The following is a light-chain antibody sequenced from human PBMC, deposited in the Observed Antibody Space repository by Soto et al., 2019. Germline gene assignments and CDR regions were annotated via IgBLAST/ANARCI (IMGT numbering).Light chain of an antibody. CDR1: TTNTGNNY. V-gene: IGLV1-51*01. CDR3: DAYAASISAVL. CDR2: END. Sequence: QSVLTQPPSVSAAPGQNVTISCSGSTTNTGNNYVAWYQHLPGEAPKLLIIENDKQPPEIPDRFSAAKSATSATLAIAGLQTGDEGDYYCDAYAASISAVLFGGGTKLTVL. J-gene: IGLJ3*02.